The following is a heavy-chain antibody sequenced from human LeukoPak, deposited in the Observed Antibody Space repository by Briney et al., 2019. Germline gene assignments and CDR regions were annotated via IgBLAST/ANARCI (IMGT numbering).Heavy chain of an antibody. Sequence: ASVKVPCKASRYTFTGYYMHWVRQAPGQGLEWMGWINPNSGGTNYAQKFQGRVTMTRDTSISTAYMELSRLRSDDTAVYYCARSAHPTYYYGSGSLTPRYYFDYWGQGTLVTVSS. CDR2: INPNSGGT. D-gene: IGHD3-10*01. V-gene: IGHV1-2*02. CDR1: RYTFTGYY. J-gene: IGHJ4*02. CDR3: ARSAHPTYYYGSGSLTPRYYFDY.